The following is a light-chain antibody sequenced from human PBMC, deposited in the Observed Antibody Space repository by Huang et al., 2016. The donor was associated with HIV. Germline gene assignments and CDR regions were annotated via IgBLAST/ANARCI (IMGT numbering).Light chain of an antibody. J-gene: IGKJ1*01. CDR1: QGIGNS. CDR3: QQYHSLPCT. Sequence: DIHITQSPFSLSPSVCNTVTISSRASQGIGNSLSWYQQKPEKVPRLLLYATSTFESGVPSRCSGSGSWTHYTLTINTLQPEDIASYYCQQYHSLPCTFGQGTKVEIK. CDR2: ATS. V-gene: IGKV1-NL1*01.